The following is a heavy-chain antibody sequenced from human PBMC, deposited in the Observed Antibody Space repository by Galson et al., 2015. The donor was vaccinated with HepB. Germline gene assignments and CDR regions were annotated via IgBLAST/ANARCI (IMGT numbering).Heavy chain of an antibody. Sequence: PALVKPTQTLTLTCTFSGFSLSTSGVGVGWIRQPPGKALEWLALIYWDDDKRYSPSLKSRLTITKDTSKNQVVLTITNMDPVDTATYYCATLTGGSAFDIWGQGTMVTVSS. D-gene: IGHD3-9*01. J-gene: IGHJ3*02. CDR1: GFSLSTSGVG. CDR3: ATLTGGSAFDI. CDR2: IYWDDDK. V-gene: IGHV2-5*02.